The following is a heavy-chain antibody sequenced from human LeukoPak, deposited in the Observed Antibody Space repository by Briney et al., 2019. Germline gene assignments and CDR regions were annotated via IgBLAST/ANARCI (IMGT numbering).Heavy chain of an antibody. D-gene: IGHD3-10*01. Sequence: SETLSLTCTVSGYSISSGYYWGWIRQPPGKGLEWIGSIYHSGSTYYNPSLKSRVTISVDTSKNQFSLKLRSVTAADTAVYYCARGPRFGELLWHWFDPWGQGTLVTVSS. CDR3: ARGPRFGELLWHWFDP. V-gene: IGHV4-38-2*02. CDR1: GYSISSGYY. CDR2: IYHSGST. J-gene: IGHJ5*02.